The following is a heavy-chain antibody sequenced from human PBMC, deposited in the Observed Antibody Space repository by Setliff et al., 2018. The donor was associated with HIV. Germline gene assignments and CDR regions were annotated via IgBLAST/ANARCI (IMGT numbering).Heavy chain of an antibody. V-gene: IGHV1-46*01. CDR2: INPSGGST. J-gene: IGHJ3*02. Sequence: ASVKVSCKASGYTFSGYYIHWVRQAPGQGLEWMGIINPSGGSTSYAQKFQGRVTMTRDTSTSTVYMELSSLRSEDTAVYYCARGHAPDAFDIWGQGTMVTVSS. CDR3: ARGHAPDAFDI. CDR1: GYTFSGYY.